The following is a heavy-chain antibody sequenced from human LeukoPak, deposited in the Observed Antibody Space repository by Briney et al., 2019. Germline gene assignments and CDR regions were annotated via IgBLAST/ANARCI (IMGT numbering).Heavy chain of an antibody. V-gene: IGHV6-1*01. CDR3: ARDLHELELYYFDS. J-gene: IGHJ4*02. CDR1: GDTVSSNSAA. D-gene: IGHD1-7*01. Sequence: SQTLSLTCDISGDTVSSNSAAWSWISQSPSRGLERLGRTYYRSKWFNDYAMSVKGRMTINPDTSKNQFSLQLNSVTPEDTAVYFCARDLHELELYYFDSWGQGTLVIVSS. CDR2: TYYRSKWFN.